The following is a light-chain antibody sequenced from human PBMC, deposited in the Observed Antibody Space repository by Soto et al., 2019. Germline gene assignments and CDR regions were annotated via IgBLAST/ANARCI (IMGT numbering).Light chain of an antibody. CDR3: QVWDSTSEHVV. V-gene: IGLV3-21*02. Sequence: SYELTQPPSVSVAPGQTARIACGGDNIETKSVHRSQQKPGQAPVLVVYDDRDRPSGIPERFSGSNSGNAATLTIRRVEAGDEADYYCQVWDSTSEHVVFGGGTKVTVL. CDR1: NIETKS. CDR2: DDR. J-gene: IGLJ2*01.